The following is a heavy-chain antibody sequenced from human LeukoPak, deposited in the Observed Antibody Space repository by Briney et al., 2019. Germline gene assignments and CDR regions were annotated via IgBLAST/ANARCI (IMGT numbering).Heavy chain of an antibody. Sequence: GGSLRLSCAASGFTFSSYWMHWVRQAPGKGLVWVSRIKSDGSSTNYADSVKGRVTISRDNAENTLYLLMTSLRAEDTAVYYCARGGKYAYFVDCWGQGTLVTVSS. J-gene: IGHJ4*02. D-gene: IGHD3-16*01. CDR3: ARGGKYAYFVDC. CDR2: IKSDGSST. CDR1: GFTFSSYW. V-gene: IGHV3-74*01.